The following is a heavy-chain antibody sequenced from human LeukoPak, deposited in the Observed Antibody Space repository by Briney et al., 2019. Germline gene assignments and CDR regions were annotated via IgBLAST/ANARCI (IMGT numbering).Heavy chain of an antibody. D-gene: IGHD4-17*01. CDR2: IYTSGTT. Sequence: PSETLSLTCIVSGDFITAYYWSWIRQPAGQGLEWIGRIYTSGTTHYNPSLKSRVTMSVDTSKNQFSLKLSSVTAADTAVYYCARLRSTYWYFDLWGRGTLVTVSS. CDR3: ARLRSTYWYFDL. CDR1: GDFITAYY. V-gene: IGHV4-4*07. J-gene: IGHJ2*01.